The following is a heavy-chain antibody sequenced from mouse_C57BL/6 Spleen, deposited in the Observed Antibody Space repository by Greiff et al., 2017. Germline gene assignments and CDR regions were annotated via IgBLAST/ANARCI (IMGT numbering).Heavy chain of an antibody. D-gene: IGHD3-2*02. V-gene: IGHV1-63*01. CDR2: IYPGGGYT. CDR1: GYTFTNYW. CDR3: ARRDQTAQATGFAY. J-gene: IGHJ3*01. Sequence: QVQLQQSGAELVRPGTSVKMSCKASGYTFTNYWLGWAKQRPGHGLEWIGDIYPGGGYTNYNEKFKGKATLTADKSSSTAYMQFSSLTSEDSAIYYCARRDQTAQATGFAYWGQGTLVTVSA.